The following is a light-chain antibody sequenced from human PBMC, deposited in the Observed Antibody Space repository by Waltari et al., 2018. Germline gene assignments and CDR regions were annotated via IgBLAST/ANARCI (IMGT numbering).Light chain of an antibody. V-gene: IGLV2-14*01. CDR2: EVS. CDR1: DSDVGAYDF. CDR3: SSYTTSSAPGV. Sequence: QSALTQPASVSGSPGQSITISCSGTDSDVGAYDFVSWYQQHPGKAPHLIIYEVSNWPYCISNRFPASTSGNTAALTISGLQAEDEADYGCSSYTTSSAPGVFGTGTRVTVL. J-gene: IGLJ1*01.